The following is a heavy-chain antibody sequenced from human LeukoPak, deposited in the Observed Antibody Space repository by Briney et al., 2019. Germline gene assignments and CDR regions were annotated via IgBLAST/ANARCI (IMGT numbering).Heavy chain of an antibody. CDR2: IKQDGSEK. CDR3: ARGGGYFVVDY. D-gene: IGHD1-26*01. J-gene: IGHJ4*02. V-gene: IGHV3-7*01. Sequence: GGSLRLSCAASGFTFSSYWMSWVRQAPGKGLEWVANIKQDGSEKYYVDSVKGRFTISGDNAKNSLYLQMNSLRAEDTAVYYCARGGGYFVVDYWGQGTLVTVSS. CDR1: GFTFSSYW.